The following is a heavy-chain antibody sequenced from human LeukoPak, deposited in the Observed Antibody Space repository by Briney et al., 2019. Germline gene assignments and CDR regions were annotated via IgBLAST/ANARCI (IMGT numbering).Heavy chain of an antibody. CDR3: AKSWYYYDSSGCYTFDY. J-gene: IGHJ4*02. V-gene: IGHV3-23*01. CDR1: GFTFSSYA. D-gene: IGHD3-22*01. CDR2: ISGSGGST. Sequence: GGSLRLSCAASGFTFSSYAMSWVRQAPGKGLEWVSAISGSGGSTYYADSVKGRFTISRDNSKNTLYLQMNSLRAEDTAVYYCAKSWYYYDSSGCYTFDYWGQGTLVTVSS.